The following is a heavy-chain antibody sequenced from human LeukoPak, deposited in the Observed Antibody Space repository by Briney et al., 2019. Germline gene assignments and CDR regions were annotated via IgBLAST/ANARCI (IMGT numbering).Heavy chain of an antibody. CDR1: GGSISSYY. CDR3: ARGGGYPIFDY. V-gene: IGHV4-59*01. Sequence: TSETLSLTCTVSGGSISSYYWSWIRQPPGKGLEWIGYISYSGSTNYNPSLKSRVTISVDTSKNQFSLKLSSVTAADTAVYYCARGGGYPIFDYWGQGTLVTVSS. CDR2: ISYSGST. D-gene: IGHD2-15*01. J-gene: IGHJ4*02.